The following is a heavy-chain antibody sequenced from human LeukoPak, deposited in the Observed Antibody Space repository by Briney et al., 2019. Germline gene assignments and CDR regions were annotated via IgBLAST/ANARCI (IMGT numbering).Heavy chain of an antibody. CDR1: GYTFTGYY. CDR2: INPNSGGT. Sequence: ASVKVSCKASGYTFTGYYMHWVRQAPGQGLEWMGWINPNSGGTNYAQKFQGRVTMTRDTSISTVYMELSRLRSDDTAVYYCARDWAPYDSSAFDIWGQGTMVTVSS. D-gene: IGHD3-22*01. CDR3: ARDWAPYDSSAFDI. J-gene: IGHJ3*02. V-gene: IGHV1-2*02.